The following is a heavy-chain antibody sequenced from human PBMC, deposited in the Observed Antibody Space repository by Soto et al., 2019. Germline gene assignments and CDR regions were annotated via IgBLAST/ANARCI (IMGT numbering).Heavy chain of an antibody. D-gene: IGHD6-19*01. Sequence: QVQLVESGGGVVQPGKSLRLSCAAAGFIFRSYGVHWVRQAPGKGLEWVAVISHDGSNAYYADAVNGRFTISRDNAKNTVYLHMNSLRAEDTAVYYCAKQGIEVAGTDYFDYWGQGALVTVAS. CDR1: GFIFRSYG. V-gene: IGHV3-30*18. J-gene: IGHJ4*02. CDR2: ISHDGSNA. CDR3: AKQGIEVAGTDYFDY.